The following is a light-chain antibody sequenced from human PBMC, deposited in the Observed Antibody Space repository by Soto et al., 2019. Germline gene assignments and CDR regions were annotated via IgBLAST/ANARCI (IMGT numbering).Light chain of an antibody. J-gene: IGKJ2*01. CDR3: QQYNNWPPYT. V-gene: IGKV3-15*01. Sequence: EIVMTQSTATLSVSPGERATLSCRASQSVSSNLAWYQQKPGQAPRLLIYGASTRATGIPARFSGSGSGTEFTLTISSLQSEDLAVYYCQQYNNWPPYTFGQGTKLEIK. CDR1: QSVSSN. CDR2: GAS.